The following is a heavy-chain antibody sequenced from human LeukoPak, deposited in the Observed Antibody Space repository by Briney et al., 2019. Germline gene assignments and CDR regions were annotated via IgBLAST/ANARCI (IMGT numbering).Heavy chain of an antibody. J-gene: IGHJ4*02. CDR3: ARVTIMGLDY. Sequence: GGSLRLSCAASGFTFSSYSMNWVRQAPGKGLEWVSYISNSSSTIYYADSVKGRFTISRDNAKNSLYLQMNCLRDEDTAVYYCARVTIMGLDYWGQGTLVTVSS. D-gene: IGHD3-16*01. V-gene: IGHV3-48*02. CDR2: ISNSSSTI. CDR1: GFTFSSYS.